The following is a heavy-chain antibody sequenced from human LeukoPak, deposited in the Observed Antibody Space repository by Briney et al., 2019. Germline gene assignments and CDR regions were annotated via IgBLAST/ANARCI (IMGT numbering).Heavy chain of an antibody. CDR1: GFTFSTYA. J-gene: IGHJ4*02. V-gene: IGHV3-64*02. D-gene: IGHD2-2*01. CDR3: ARWGSTSCYDY. CDR2: IGTNGDDT. Sequence: GGSLRLSCAASGFTFSTYAMHWVRQAPGKGLEYVSAIGTNGDDTYYADSVRGRFTISRDNSKNTLFLQMGSLRADDMAVYYCARWGSTSCYDYWGQGTLVTVSS.